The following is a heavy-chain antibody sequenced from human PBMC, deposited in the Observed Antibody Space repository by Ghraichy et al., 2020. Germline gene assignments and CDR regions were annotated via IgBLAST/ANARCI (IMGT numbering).Heavy chain of an antibody. D-gene: IGHD3-10*01. Sequence: GGSLRLSGEASGFTFDDYAMHWVRQAPGKGLEWVSGISWNSGSIGYADSVKGRFTISRDNAKNSLYLQMNSLRAEDTALYYCAKDISSGRFGELGLDYWGQGTLVTVSS. CDR1: GFTFDDYA. CDR3: AKDISSGRFGELGLDY. J-gene: IGHJ4*02. CDR2: ISWNSGSI. V-gene: IGHV3-9*01.